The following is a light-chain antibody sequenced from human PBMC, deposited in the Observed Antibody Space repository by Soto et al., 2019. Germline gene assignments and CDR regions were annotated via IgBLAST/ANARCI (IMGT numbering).Light chain of an antibody. CDR2: AAS. CDR1: QSVDSSF. Sequence: EIVLTQSPGTLSLSPGERATLSCRASQSVDSSFLGWYQQKPGQSPRLLIYAASSRASGIPDRFSGSGSGTDFTLSINGLDPEDFAVYYCQQRSNWPPITFGQGTRLEIK. J-gene: IGKJ5*01. V-gene: IGKV3D-20*02. CDR3: QQRSNWPPIT.